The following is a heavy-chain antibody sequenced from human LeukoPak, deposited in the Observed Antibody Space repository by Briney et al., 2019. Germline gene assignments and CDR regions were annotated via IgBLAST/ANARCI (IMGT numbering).Heavy chain of an antibody. Sequence: ALVKVSCKASAYTFSNYGFNWVRQAPGQGLEWMGWISAYNGNTKYAQKLQGRFTMSTDTSTSTAYMELRSLTSDDTAVYYCARDLDGSGSYYTDYWGQGTLVTVSS. V-gene: IGHV1-18*01. D-gene: IGHD3-10*01. J-gene: IGHJ4*02. CDR3: ARDLDGSGSYYTDY. CDR2: ISAYNGNT. CDR1: AYTFSNYG.